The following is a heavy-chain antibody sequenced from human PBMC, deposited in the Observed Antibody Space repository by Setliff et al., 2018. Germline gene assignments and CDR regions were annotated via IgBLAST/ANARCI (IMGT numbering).Heavy chain of an antibody. CDR2: INYRGST. V-gene: IGHV4-39*01. D-gene: IGHD2-15*01. Sequence: PSETLSLTCTVSGGPISSSNYYWGWIRQPPGKGLEWIGSINYRGSTHDNPSLRSRVTISIDTSKNQFSLKVTSVTAADTAVYYCASRSGVVEDPPRQVILDDGFDIWGQGTMVTVSS. CDR3: ASRSGVVEDPPRQVILDDGFDI. CDR1: GGPISSSNYY. J-gene: IGHJ3*02.